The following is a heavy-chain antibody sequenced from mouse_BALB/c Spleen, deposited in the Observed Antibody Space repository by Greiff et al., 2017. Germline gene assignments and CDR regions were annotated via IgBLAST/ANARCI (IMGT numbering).Heavy chain of an antibody. V-gene: IGHV1-4*02. CDR3: ARKGGNYGFAV. D-gene: IGHD2-1*01. CDR2: INPSSGYT. Sequence: VQLQQSAAELARPGASVKMSCKASGYTFTSYSMHWVKQRHGQGLEWIGYINPSSGYTEYNQKFKDKTTFTADKSSSTAYMQLSSLTSEDSAVYYCARKGGNYGFAVWGPGTLVTVSA. J-gene: IGHJ3*01. CDR1: GYTFTSYS.